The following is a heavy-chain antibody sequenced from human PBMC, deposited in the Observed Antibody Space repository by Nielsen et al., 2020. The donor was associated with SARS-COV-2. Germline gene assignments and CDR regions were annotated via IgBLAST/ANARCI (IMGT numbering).Heavy chain of an antibody. J-gene: IGHJ5*02. Sequence: SETLSLTCAVSGGSFTDSYWTWIRQPPGKGLEWIGDINHSGSANYNPSLKSRLTISVDTSKNQFSLKLSSVTAADTAVYYCARHAKRITIFGVVYDWFDPWGQGTLVTVSS. CDR3: ARHAKRITIFGVVYDWFDP. V-gene: IGHV4-34*01. CDR2: INHSGSA. D-gene: IGHD3-3*01. CDR1: GGSFTDSY.